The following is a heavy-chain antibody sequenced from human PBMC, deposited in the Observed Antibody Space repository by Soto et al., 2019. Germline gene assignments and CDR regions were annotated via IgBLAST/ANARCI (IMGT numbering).Heavy chain of an antibody. V-gene: IGHV4-30-4*01. D-gene: IGHD2-2*01. J-gene: IGHJ5*02. Sequence: QVQLQESGPGLVEPSQTLSLTCSVSGGSISSGDYYWSWIRQPPGKGLEWIGYMFYVGATYYNPSLKSRVTISVDTSKNQFSLKLCSVTATDTAVYHCARVARFCSSPSRRGRNWFDPWGQGTLVTVTS. CDR2: MFYVGAT. CDR3: ARVARFCSSPSRRGRNWFDP. CDR1: GGSISSGDYY.